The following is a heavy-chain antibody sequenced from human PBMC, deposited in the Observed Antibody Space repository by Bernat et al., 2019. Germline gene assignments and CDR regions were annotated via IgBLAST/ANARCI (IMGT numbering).Heavy chain of an antibody. J-gene: IGHJ6*02. CDR3: ARGLRPLGYCSSTSCYGLGDV. CDR1: GGSFSGYY. V-gene: IGHV4-34*01. D-gene: IGHD2-2*01. Sequence: QVQLQQWGAGLLKPSETLSLTCAVYGGSFSGYYWSWIRQPPGKGLEWLGEINHSGSTNYNPSLKSRVTISVDTSKNPFSLKLSSVTAADTAVYYCARGLRPLGYCSSTSCYGLGDVWGQGTTVTVSS. CDR2: INHSGST.